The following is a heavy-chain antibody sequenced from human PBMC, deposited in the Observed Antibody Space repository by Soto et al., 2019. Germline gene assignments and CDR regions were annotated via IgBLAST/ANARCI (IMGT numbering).Heavy chain of an antibody. V-gene: IGHV1-69*06. Sequence: QVQLVQSGAEVKKPGSSVKVSCKASGGTFSNYAISWVRQAPGQGLEWMGEIIPLFERTSYAQKFQGRVTITADKSTSTAYMEVRSLRSEDTAVYYCARGVRFLEWLYHNGMDVWGQGTTVTVSS. J-gene: IGHJ6*02. CDR3: ARGVRFLEWLYHNGMDV. CDR2: IIPLFERT. D-gene: IGHD3-3*01. CDR1: GGTFSNYA.